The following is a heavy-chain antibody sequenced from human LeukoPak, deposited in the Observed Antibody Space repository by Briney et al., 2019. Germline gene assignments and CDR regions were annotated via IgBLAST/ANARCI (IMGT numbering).Heavy chain of an antibody. Sequence: GGSLRLCCAASGFTFSSYSMNWVRQAPGKGLEWVSSISSSSSYIYYADSVKGRFTISRDNAKNSLYLQMNSLRAEDTAVYYCASDGSYDYVWRSYRHNWFDPWDQGTLVTVSS. D-gene: IGHD3-16*02. J-gene: IGHJ5*02. V-gene: IGHV3-21*01. CDR3: ASDGSYDYVWRSYRHNWFDP. CDR1: GFTFSSYS. CDR2: ISSSSSYI.